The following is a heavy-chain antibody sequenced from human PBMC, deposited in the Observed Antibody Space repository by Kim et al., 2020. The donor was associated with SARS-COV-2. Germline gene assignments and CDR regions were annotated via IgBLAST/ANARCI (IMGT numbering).Heavy chain of an antibody. D-gene: IGHD5-12*01. CDR2: ISGSGGST. J-gene: IGHJ4*02. CDR1: GFTFSSYA. Sequence: GGSLRLSCAASGFTFSSYAMSWVRQAPGKGLEWVSAISGSGGSTYYADSVKGRFTISRDNSKNTLYLQMNSLRAEDTAVYYCAKDGEWLPKSWVDYWGQGTLVTVSS. CDR3: AKDGEWLPKSWVDY. V-gene: IGHV3-23*01.